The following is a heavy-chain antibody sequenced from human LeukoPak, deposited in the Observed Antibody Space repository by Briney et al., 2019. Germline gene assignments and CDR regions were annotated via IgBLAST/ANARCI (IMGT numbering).Heavy chain of an antibody. V-gene: IGHV1-69*05. CDR3: ARGAVVPAAISMDV. D-gene: IGHD2-2*01. CDR1: GGTFSSYA. J-gene: IGHJ6*03. Sequence: SVKVSCKASGGTFSSYAISWGRQAPGQGLEWMGGIIPIFVTANYAQKFQGRVTITTDESTSTAYIELSSLRSEDTAVYYCARGAVVPAAISMDVWGKGTTVTVSS. CDR2: IIPIFVTA.